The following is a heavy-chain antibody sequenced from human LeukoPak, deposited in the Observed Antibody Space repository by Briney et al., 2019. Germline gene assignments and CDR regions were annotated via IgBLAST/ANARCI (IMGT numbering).Heavy chain of an antibody. J-gene: IGHJ5*02. CDR1: GGSISSYY. V-gene: IGHV4-4*07. D-gene: IGHD2-2*01. Sequence: SETLSLTCTVSGGSISSYYWSWMRQPAGKGLEWIGRIYTSGSTNYNPSLKSRVTMSVDTSKNQFSLKLSSVAAADTAVYYCACEAVPAGVNWFDPWGQGTLVTVSS. CDR3: ACEAVPAGVNWFDP. CDR2: IYTSGST.